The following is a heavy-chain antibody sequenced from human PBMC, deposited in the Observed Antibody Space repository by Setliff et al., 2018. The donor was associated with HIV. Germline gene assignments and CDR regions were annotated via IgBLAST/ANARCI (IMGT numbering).Heavy chain of an antibody. D-gene: IGHD4-4*01. CDR3: AMSMTTYPVSRAFDI. Sequence: TGGSLRLSCAASGFTFSDYYMSWIRQAPGKGLEWVANIDQDGSEKYYVDSVKGRFSISRDNGKYLVYLQMNSLRSEDTAVYYCAMSMTTYPVSRAFDIWGQGTMVTVSS. CDR1: GFTFSDYY. J-gene: IGHJ3*02. CDR2: IDQDGSEK. V-gene: IGHV3-7*03.